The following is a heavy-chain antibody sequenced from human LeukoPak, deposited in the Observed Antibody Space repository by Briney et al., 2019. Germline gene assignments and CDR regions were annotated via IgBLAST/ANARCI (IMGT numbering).Heavy chain of an antibody. CDR2: IYYSGST. J-gene: IGHJ3*02. D-gene: IGHD5-12*01. CDR1: GGSISSSSYY. CDR3: ARVSGYVDAFDI. V-gene: IGHV4-39*07. Sequence: SETLSLTCTISGGSISSSSYYWGWIRQPPGKGLEWIGSIYYSGSTYYNPSLKSRVTISVDTSKNQFSLKLSSVTAADTAVYYCARVSGYVDAFDIWGQGTMVTVSS.